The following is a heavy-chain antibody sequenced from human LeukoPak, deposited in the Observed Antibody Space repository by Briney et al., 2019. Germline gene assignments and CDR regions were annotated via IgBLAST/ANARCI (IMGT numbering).Heavy chain of an antibody. V-gene: IGHV3-21*01. CDR3: TRRGHAAVATQKDDALDI. CDR2: ISSSGSNI. D-gene: IGHD6-13*01. J-gene: IGHJ3*02. CDR1: GFTFSTYS. Sequence: GGSLRLSCAASGFTFSTYSMNWGRHGPEKGLEWVSSISSSGSNIYYADSVKGLFTISRSNAKNSVYLQMHSLRAEDTAVYYCTRRGHAAVATQKDDALDIWGQGTMVTVSS.